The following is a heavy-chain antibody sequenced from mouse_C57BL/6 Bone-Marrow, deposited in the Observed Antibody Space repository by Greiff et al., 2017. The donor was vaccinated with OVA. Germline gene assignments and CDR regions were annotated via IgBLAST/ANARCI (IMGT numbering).Heavy chain of an antibody. J-gene: IGHJ2*01. CDR1: GYTFTSYW. D-gene: IGHD1-1*01. V-gene: IGHV1-55*01. Sequence: QVQLKQPGAELVKPGASVKMSCKASGYTFTSYWITWVKQRPGQGLEWIGDIYPGSGSTNYNEKFKSKATLTVDTSSSTAYMQLSSLTSEDSAVYYCARDRDATVVDYWGQGTTLTVSS. CDR3: ARDRDATVVDY. CDR2: IYPGSGST.